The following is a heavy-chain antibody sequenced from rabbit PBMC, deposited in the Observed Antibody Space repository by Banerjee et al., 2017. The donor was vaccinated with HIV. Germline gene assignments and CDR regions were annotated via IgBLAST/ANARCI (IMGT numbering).Heavy chain of an antibody. CDR2: IGAGSGTT. V-gene: IGHV1S45*01. CDR3: AREGYGDGTGDYDL. J-gene: IGHJ4*01. CDR1: GFSFSSGYW. D-gene: IGHD7-1*01. Sequence: QEQLVESGGGLVQPGASLTLTCTASGFSFSSGYWICWVRQAPGKGLEWIGCIGAGSGTTYYATWAKGRFTISKTSSTTVALQMTSLTAADTATCFCAREGYGDGTGDYDLWGPGTLVTVS.